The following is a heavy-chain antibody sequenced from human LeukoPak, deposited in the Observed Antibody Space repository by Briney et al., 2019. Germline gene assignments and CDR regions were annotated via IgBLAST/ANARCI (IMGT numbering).Heavy chain of an antibody. V-gene: IGHV3-48*01. CDR3: ARDIGSYDSSGYYASAVDY. D-gene: IGHD3-22*01. CDR2: ISSSSSTI. CDR1: GFTFDHYG. J-gene: IGHJ4*02. Sequence: PGGSLRLSCAASGFTFDHYGMSWVRHVPGKGLEWVSYISSSSSTIYYADSVKGRFTISRDNAKNSLYLQMNSLRAEDTAVYYCARDIGSYDSSGYYASAVDYWGQGTLVTVSS.